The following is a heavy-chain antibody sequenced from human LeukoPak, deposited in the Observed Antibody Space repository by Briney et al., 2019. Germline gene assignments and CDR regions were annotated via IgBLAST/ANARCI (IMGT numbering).Heavy chain of an antibody. Sequence: GGSLRLSCAASGFTFSSYSMNWVRQAPGKGLEWVSSISSSGSYIYYADSVKGRFTISRDNAKNSLYLQMNSLRAEDTAVYYCARETRYRIAVAGTTSLDPWGQGTLVTVSS. CDR1: GFTFSSYS. CDR2: ISSSGSYI. D-gene: IGHD6-19*01. J-gene: IGHJ5*02. CDR3: ARETRYRIAVAGTTSLDP. V-gene: IGHV3-21*01.